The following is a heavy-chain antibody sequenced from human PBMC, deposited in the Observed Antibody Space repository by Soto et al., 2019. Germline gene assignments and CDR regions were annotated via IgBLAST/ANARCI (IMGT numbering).Heavy chain of an antibody. CDR3: TRGLYSGWHYFGD. V-gene: IGHV3-66*01. Sequence: EVQLVESGGGLVQPGGSLRLSCAASGFTVSSNYMSWVRQAPGKGLEWVSVINSGGSTYYADSVKGRFTISRDNSKNTLYIQMNSLRAEDTTVYYCTRGLYSGWHYFGDWGQGTLVTVSS. CDR1: GFTVSSNY. J-gene: IGHJ4*02. CDR2: INSGGST. D-gene: IGHD5-12*01.